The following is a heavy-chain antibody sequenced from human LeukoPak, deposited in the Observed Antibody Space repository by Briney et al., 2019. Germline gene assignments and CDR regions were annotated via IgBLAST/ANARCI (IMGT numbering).Heavy chain of an antibody. CDR3: ARDLRLRFLEWSTYGMDV. V-gene: IGHV4-4*07. CDR1: GGSISSYY. J-gene: IGHJ6*02. Sequence: PSETLSLTCTVSGGSISSYYWSWIRQPAGKGLEWIGRIYTSGSTYYNPSLKSRVTISVDTSKNQFSLKLSSVTAADTAVYYCARDLRLRFLEWSTYGMDVWGQGTTVTVSS. CDR2: IYTSGST. D-gene: IGHD3-3*01.